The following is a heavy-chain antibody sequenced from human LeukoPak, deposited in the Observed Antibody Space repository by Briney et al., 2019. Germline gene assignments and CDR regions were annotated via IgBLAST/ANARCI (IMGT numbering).Heavy chain of an antibody. CDR2: ISYDGSNK. Sequence: GGSLRLSCAASGFTFSSYAMHWVRQAPGKGLEWVAVISYDGSNKYYADSVKGRFTISRDNSKNTLYLQMNSLRAEDTAVYYCARSYSSSFDWFDPWGQGTLVTVSS. J-gene: IGHJ5*02. CDR3: ARSYSSSFDWFDP. CDR1: GFTFSSYA. D-gene: IGHD6-6*01. V-gene: IGHV3-30*14.